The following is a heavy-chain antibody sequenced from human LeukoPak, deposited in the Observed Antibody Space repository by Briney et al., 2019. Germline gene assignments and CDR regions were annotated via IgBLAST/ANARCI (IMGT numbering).Heavy chain of an antibody. CDR3: ARSLVVGATYPYH. J-gene: IGHJ5*02. V-gene: IGHV3-48*01. CDR2: ISSSSSTT. Sequence: GGSLRLSCAASGFTFSSYGMTWVRQAPGKGLEWVSYISSSSSTTYYADSVKGRFTISRDNAKNSLYLQLNSLRAEDTAVYYCARSLVVGATYPYHWGQGTLVTVSS. CDR1: GFTFSSYG. D-gene: IGHD1-26*01.